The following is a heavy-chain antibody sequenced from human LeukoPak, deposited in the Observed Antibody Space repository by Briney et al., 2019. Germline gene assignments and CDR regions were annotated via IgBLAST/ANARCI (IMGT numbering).Heavy chain of an antibody. CDR3: ARLFGATIINREVDY. Sequence: PSETLSLTCTVAGGSISISSHYWGWIRQPPGKGLEWIGSISYSGSTYYNPSLNSRVTIAVDTSKNQFSLKVTSVTAADTAVYFCARLFGATIINREVDYWGQGTLVTVSS. V-gene: IGHV4-39*01. CDR1: GGSISISSHY. CDR2: ISYSGST. J-gene: IGHJ4*02. D-gene: IGHD1-1*01.